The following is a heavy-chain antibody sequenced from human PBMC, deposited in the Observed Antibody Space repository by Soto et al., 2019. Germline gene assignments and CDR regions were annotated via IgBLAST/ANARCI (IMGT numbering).Heavy chain of an antibody. CDR2: ISGSGGST. J-gene: IGHJ6*02. V-gene: IGHV3-23*01. Sequence: GGSLRLSCAASGFTFSSYAMSWVRQAPGKGLEWVSAISGSGGSTYYADSVKGRFTISRDNSKNTLYLQMNSLRAEDTAVYYCAKADPYYSSSWYPEEYYYYGMDVWGQGTTVTVSS. CDR1: GFTFSSYA. D-gene: IGHD6-13*01. CDR3: AKADPYYSSSWYPEEYYYYGMDV.